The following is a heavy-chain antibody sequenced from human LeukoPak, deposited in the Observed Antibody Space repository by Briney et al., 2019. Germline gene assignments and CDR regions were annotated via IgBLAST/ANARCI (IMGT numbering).Heavy chain of an antibody. D-gene: IGHD3-22*01. CDR2: ISGSGGST. CDR3: AKGSDYYDSSGFDY. V-gene: IGHV3-23*01. J-gene: IGHJ4*02. CDR1: GFTFNSYW. Sequence: PGGSLRLSCAASGFTFNSYWMNWVRQAPGKGLEWVSAISGSGGSTYYADSVKGRFTISRDNSKNTLYLQMNSLRAEDTAVYYCAKGSDYYDSSGFDYWGQGTLVTVSS.